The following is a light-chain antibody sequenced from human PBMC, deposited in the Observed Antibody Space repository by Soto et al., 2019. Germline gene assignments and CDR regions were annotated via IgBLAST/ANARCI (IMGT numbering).Light chain of an antibody. Sequence: QSALTQPRSVAGSPGQSVTISCTGTSSDVGTYNFVSWYQQHPGKAPKFMIYDVTKRPSGVPDRFSGSKSGNTASLTISGLQAEDVADYDCCSYVGSYTSYVFGTGTKVTVL. CDR1: SSDVGTYNF. CDR2: DVT. J-gene: IGLJ1*01. CDR3: CSYVGSYTSYV. V-gene: IGLV2-11*01.